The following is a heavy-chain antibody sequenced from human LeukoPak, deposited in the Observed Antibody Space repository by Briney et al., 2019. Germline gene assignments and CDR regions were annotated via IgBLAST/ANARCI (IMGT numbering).Heavy chain of an antibody. CDR2: ISSSGSTI. J-gene: IGHJ3*02. D-gene: IGHD3-3*01. V-gene: IGHV3-11*04. CDR3: ARDLLVSFNAFDI. CDR1: GFTFSDYY. Sequence: GGSLRLSCAASGFTFSDYYMSWIRQAPGKGLEWVSYISSSGSTIYYADSVKGRFTISRDNAKNSLYLQMNSLRAEDTAVYYCARDLLVSFNAFDIWGQGTMVTVSS.